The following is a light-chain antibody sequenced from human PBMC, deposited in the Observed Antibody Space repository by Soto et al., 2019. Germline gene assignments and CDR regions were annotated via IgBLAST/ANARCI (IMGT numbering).Light chain of an antibody. CDR2: EVS. CDR1: SSDVGGYNY. V-gene: IGLV2-8*01. Sequence: QSALTQPPSASGSPGQSVTISCTGTSSDVGGYNYVSWYQQHPGKAPKLMIYEVSKRPSGVPDRFSGSKSGNTASLTVSGLTAEDEADYYCSSYAGSKTLFGGGTKLTVL. J-gene: IGLJ2*01. CDR3: SSYAGSKTL.